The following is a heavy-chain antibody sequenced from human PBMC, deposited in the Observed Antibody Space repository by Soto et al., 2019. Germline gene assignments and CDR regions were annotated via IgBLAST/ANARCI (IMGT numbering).Heavy chain of an antibody. CDR2: INHRGST. J-gene: IGHJ4*02. D-gene: IGHD1-26*01. Sequence: AEPRSLTCAVYGGSFSGYYWSWIRQPPGKGLEWIGEINHRGSTNYNPPLKSRVTIPVDTSTNQFSLKLSSVTAADTAVYYCARALGAPDYWGQGTLVTVS. CDR1: GGSFSGYY. V-gene: IGHV4-34*01. CDR3: ARALGAPDY.